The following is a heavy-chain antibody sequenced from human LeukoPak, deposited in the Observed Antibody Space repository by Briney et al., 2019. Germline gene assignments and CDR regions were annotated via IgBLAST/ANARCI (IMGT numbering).Heavy chain of an antibody. CDR1: GYTFTSYA. CDR3: ARDLTTTSPLSYGMDV. J-gene: IGHJ6*02. V-gene: IGHV7-4-1*02. CDR2: INTNTGNP. Sequence: ASVKVSCKASGYTFTSYAMNWVRQAPGQGLEWMGWINTNTGNPTYAQGFTGRFVFSLDTSVSTAYLQISSLKAEDTAVYYCARDLTTTSPLSYGMDVWGQGTTVTVSS. D-gene: IGHD4-17*01.